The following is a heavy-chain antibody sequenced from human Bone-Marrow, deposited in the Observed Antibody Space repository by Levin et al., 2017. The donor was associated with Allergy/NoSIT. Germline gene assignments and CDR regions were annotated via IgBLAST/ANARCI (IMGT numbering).Heavy chain of an antibody. V-gene: IGHV3-30*04. Sequence: SCTASGFSFSSYSMHWVRQAPGKGLVWVALISYDSSKTFYADSVKGRFTISRDNSNNTLSLQINSLRPEDAAVYFCARAARLGHYLNSWGQGTLVTVSS. CDR3: ARAARLGHYLNS. CDR1: GFSFSSYS. CDR2: ISYDSSKT. J-gene: IGHJ4*02.